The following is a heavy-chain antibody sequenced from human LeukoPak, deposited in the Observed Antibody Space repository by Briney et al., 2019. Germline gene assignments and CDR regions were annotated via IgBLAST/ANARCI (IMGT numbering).Heavy chain of an antibody. J-gene: IGHJ4*02. CDR2: INHSGST. V-gene: IGHV4-34*01. CDR3: ASLAAAGTYY. Sequence: SETLSLTCAVYGGSFSGYYWSWIRQPPGKGLEWIGEINHSGSTNYNPSLKSRVTISVDTSKNQFSLKLSSVTAADTAVYYCASLAAAGTYYWGQGTLVTVSS. CDR1: GGSFSGYY. D-gene: IGHD6-13*01.